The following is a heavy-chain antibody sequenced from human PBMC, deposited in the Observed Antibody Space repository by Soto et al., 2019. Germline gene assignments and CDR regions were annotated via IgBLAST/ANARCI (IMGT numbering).Heavy chain of an antibody. CDR3: ARSPYVRRSYRYPNWFDP. V-gene: IGHV1-69*01. D-gene: IGHD3-16*02. J-gene: IGHJ5*02. Sequence: QVQLVQSGAEVKKPGSSVKVSCKASGGTFSSYAISWVRQAPGQGLEWMGGIIPIFGTANYAQKFQGRVTITADESTSTAYMELSSLRSEDTAVYYCARSPYVRRSYRYPNWFDPWGQGTLVTVSS. CDR2: IIPIFGTA. CDR1: GGTFSSYA.